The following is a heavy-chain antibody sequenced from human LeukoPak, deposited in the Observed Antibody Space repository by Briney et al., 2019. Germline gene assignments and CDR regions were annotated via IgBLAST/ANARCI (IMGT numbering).Heavy chain of an antibody. D-gene: IGHD3-10*01. V-gene: IGHV4-59*08. CDR2: FYHSGST. CDR3: ARAHADGSGHFDP. Sequence: PSETLSLTCTVSGGSISSYYWSWVRQPPGKGLEWIGRFYHSGSTYYNPSLKSRVTISVNTSKNQFSLKLSSVTAADTAVYYCARAHADGSGHFDPWGQGTLVTVSS. CDR1: GGSISSYY. J-gene: IGHJ5*02.